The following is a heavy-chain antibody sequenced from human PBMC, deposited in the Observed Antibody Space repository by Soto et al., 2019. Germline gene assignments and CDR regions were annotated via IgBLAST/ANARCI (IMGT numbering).Heavy chain of an antibody. V-gene: IGHV4-59*01. CDR1: GGSISSYY. J-gene: IGHJ6*03. CDR2: IYYSGST. Sequence: KPSETLSLTCTVSGGSISSYYWSWIRQPPGKGLEWIGYIYYSGSTNYNPSLKSRVTISVDTSKNQFSLKLSSVTAADTAVYYCARVSHSRDYYYYMEVWGKGTTVTVSS. CDR3: ARVSHSRDYYYYMEV.